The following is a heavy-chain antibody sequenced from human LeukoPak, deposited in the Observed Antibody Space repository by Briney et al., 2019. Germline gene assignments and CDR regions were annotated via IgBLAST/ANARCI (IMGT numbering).Heavy chain of an antibody. CDR3: ARDVRYFDY. V-gene: IGHV1-2*02. D-gene: IGHD3-9*01. Sequence: ASVKVSCKASGYTFTGYYMHWGRQAPGQGLGWMGWINPNSGGTNYAQKFQGRVTMTRDTSISTAYMELSRLRSDDTAVYYGARDVRYFDYWGRGTLVTVSS. CDR2: INPNSGGT. J-gene: IGHJ4*02. CDR1: GYTFTGYY.